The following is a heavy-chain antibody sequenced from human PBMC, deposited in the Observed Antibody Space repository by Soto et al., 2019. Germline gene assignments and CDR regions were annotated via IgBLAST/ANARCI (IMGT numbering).Heavy chain of an antibody. Sequence: GGSLRLSCAASGFTLSSHFMHWVRQAPGKGLEWVAVISADGNNKYYGDSVKGRFTISRDNSKNMLYLQMNSLRAEDTAVYYCARPEYCPGGTCFQPPFDCWGPGTLVTVSS. J-gene: IGHJ4*02. CDR2: ISADGNNK. V-gene: IGHV3-30-3*01. CDR1: GFTLSSHF. D-gene: IGHD2-15*01. CDR3: ARPEYCPGGTCFQPPFDC.